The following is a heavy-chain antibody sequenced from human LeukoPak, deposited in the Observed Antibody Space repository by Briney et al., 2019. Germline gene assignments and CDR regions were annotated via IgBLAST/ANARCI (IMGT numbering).Heavy chain of an antibody. D-gene: IGHD2-15*01. CDR2: ISHDGSNK. Sequence: GGSLRLSCAASGFTFSSYGMHWVRQAPGKGLEWVAVISHDGSNKYYADSVKGRFSISRDNSKNTLYLQMNSLRAEDTAVYYCAKDLGPTRISYYYGMDVWGQGTTVTVSS. V-gene: IGHV3-30*18. J-gene: IGHJ6*02. CDR1: GFTFSSYG. CDR3: AKDLGPTRISYYYGMDV.